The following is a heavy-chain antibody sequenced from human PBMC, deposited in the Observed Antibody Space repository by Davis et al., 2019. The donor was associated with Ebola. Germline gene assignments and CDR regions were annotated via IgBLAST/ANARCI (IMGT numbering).Heavy chain of an antibody. Sequence: ASVKVSCKASGYTFTSYDINWVRQATGQGLEWMGWMNPNSGNTGYAQKFQGRVTMTRNTSISTAYMELSSLRSEDTAVYYCARDVVVSGGMDVWGQGTTVTVSS. CDR3: ARDVVVSGGMDV. D-gene: IGHD2-2*01. J-gene: IGHJ6*02. CDR2: MNPNSGNT. CDR1: GYTFTSYD. V-gene: IGHV1-8*01.